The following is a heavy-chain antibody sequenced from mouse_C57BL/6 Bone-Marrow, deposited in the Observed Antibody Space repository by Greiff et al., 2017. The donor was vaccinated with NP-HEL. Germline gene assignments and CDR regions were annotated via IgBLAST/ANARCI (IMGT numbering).Heavy chain of an antibody. D-gene: IGHD2-4*01. J-gene: IGHJ2*01. V-gene: IGHV1-55*01. Sequence: QVQLQQPGAELVKPGASVKMSCKASGYTFTSYWITWVKQRPGQGLEWIGDIYPGSGSTNYNEKFKSKATLTVDTSSSTAYMQLSSLTSEDSAVYYGARGGAYYDEGNYFDYWGQGTTLTVSS. CDR1: GYTFTSYW. CDR2: IYPGSGST. CDR3: ARGGAYYDEGNYFDY.